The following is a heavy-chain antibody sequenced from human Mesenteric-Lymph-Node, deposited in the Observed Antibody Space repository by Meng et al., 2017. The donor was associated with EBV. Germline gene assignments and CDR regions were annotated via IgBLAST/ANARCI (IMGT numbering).Heavy chain of an antibody. J-gene: IGHJ4*02. CDR1: GFTLSSYW. V-gene: IGHV3-74*01. CDR2: INNDGSIT. CDR3: GRDGVWVGATIDY. D-gene: IGHD1-26*01. Sequence: VQVVESGGGLGQPGGPLRLSCAASGFTLSSYWLHWVRQVPGKGLVWVSRINNDGSITTYADSVKGRFTISRDNAKNTLYLQMNSLRAEDTAVYYCGRDGVWVGATIDYWGQGTLVTVSS.